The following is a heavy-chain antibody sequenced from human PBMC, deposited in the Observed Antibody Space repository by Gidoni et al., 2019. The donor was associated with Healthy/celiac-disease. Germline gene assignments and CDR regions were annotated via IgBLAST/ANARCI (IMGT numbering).Heavy chain of an antibody. CDR1: GFTFSSYA. V-gene: IGHV3-30-3*01. CDR3: ATIDL. CDR2: ISYDGSNK. Sequence: QVQLVESGGGGVQPGRSLRLSCAASGFTFSSYAMHWVRQAPSKGLEWVAVISYDGSNKYYADSVKGRFTISRDNSKTPLYLQMNSLRAEDTAVYYCATIDLWGRGTLVTVSS. J-gene: IGHJ2*01.